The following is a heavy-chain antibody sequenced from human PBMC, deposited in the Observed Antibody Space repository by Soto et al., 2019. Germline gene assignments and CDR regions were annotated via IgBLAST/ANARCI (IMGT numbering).Heavy chain of an antibody. J-gene: IGHJ4*02. CDR3: ARGQEGVVATH. CDR1: GGSLSGYY. D-gene: IGHD5-12*01. Sequence: QVQLQQWGAGLLKPSETLSLNCAVNGGSLSGYYWSWIRQPPGKGLEWIGEIKDGGSTNYSPSLKSRATXSXATSNNQCSLRLNSVTAADTGVYYCARGQEGVVATHWDQGTLVTVSS. CDR2: IKDGGST. V-gene: IGHV4-34*01.